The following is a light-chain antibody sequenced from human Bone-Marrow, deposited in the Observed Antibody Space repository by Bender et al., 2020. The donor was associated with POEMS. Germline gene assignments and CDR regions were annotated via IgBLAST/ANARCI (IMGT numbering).Light chain of an antibody. V-gene: IGLV6-57*04. CDR3: QSYDTSNHVV. J-gene: IGLJ2*01. Sequence: NFMLTQPLSVSESPGKTVTISCTRSSGSIASNYVQWYQQRPGSAPTTVIYEDNQRPSGVPDRFSGSIDSSSNSASLTISGLMTEDEADYYCQSYDTSNHVVFGGGTKLTVL. CDR2: EDN. CDR1: SGSIASNY.